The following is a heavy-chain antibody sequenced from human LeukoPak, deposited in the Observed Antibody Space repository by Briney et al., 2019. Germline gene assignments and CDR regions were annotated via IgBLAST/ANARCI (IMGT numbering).Heavy chain of an antibody. Sequence: PGRSLRLSCVASGFTFSNYYMHWVRQAPGKGLEWVAIISDDGERKFYADSVRGRITISRDKSENTLFLQMNSLRADDTAVYFCAKDLSGHWCIDYWGQGTLVTVSS. J-gene: IGHJ4*02. D-gene: IGHD4/OR15-4a*01. CDR3: AKDLSGHWCIDY. V-gene: IGHV3-30*18. CDR1: GFTFSNYY. CDR2: ISDDGERK.